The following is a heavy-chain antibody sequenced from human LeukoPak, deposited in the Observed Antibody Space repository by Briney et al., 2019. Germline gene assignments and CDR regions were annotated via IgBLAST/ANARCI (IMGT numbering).Heavy chain of an antibody. V-gene: IGHV1-3*01. J-gene: IGHJ5*01. CDR2: INAANGDT. CDR1: GYIFTNHA. CDR3: ASPRARSPGNWSDS. Sequence: ASVKVSCKASGYIFTNHAMHWVRQAPGQGLEWMGWINAANGDTKYSQKFQGRVTITRDTSANIVYVELSSLISEDTAVYYCASPRARSPGNWSDSWGQGTLVTVSS.